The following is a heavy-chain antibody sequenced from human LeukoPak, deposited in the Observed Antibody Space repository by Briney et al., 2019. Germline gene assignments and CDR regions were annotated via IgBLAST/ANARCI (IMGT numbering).Heavy chain of an antibody. CDR2: TYYRSKWYN. D-gene: IGHD3-9*01. CDR3: ARGLNYDILTGYSRYYFDY. CDR1: GDSVSGNSAA. J-gene: IGHJ4*02. Sequence: SQTLSLTCAISGDSVSGNSAAWNWIRQSPSRGLEWLGRTYYRSKWYNDYAVSVKSRITINPDTSKNQFSLQLNSVTPEDTAVYYCARGLNYDILTGYSRYYFDYWGQGTLVTVSS. V-gene: IGHV6-1*01.